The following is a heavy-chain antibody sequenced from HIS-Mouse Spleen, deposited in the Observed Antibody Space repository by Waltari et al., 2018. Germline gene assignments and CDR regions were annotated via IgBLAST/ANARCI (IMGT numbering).Heavy chain of an antibody. CDR2: IYYSGST. V-gene: IGHV4-39*07. CDR3: ARLGPLLPSY. J-gene: IGHJ4*02. Sequence: QLQLQESGPGLVKRSETLSLTCTVSGGSISSRSYYWGWIRQPPGKGLEWIGSIYYSGSTYYNPSLKSRVTISVDTSKNQFSLKLSSVTAADTAVYYCARLGPLLPSYWGQGTLVTVSS. D-gene: IGHD2-15*01. CDR1: GGSISSRSYY.